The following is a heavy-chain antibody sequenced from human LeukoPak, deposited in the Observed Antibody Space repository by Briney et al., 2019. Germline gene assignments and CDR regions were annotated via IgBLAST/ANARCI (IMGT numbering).Heavy chain of an antibody. Sequence: GGSLRLSCAASGFTFSSYWMNWARQATGKGLEWVASINHNGNVNYYVDSVKGRFTISRDNAKNSLYLQMSNLRAEDTAVYFCARGGGLDVWGQGATVTVSS. D-gene: IGHD3-16*01. V-gene: IGHV3-7*03. CDR3: ARGGGLDV. CDR1: GFTFSSYW. CDR2: INHNGNVN. J-gene: IGHJ6*02.